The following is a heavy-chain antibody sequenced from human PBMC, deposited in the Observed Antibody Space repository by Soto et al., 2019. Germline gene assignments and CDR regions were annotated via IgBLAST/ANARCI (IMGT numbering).Heavy chain of an antibody. J-gene: IGHJ4*02. Sequence: GGSLRISCAASGFTFSSYGMHWVRQAPGKGLEWVAVISYDGSNKYYADSVKGRFTISRDNSKNTLYLQMNSLRAEDTAVYCCAKVPDIYYGGNEVAVDYWGQGTLVTVSS. CDR3: AKVPDIYYGGNEVAVDY. V-gene: IGHV3-30*18. CDR1: GFTFSSYG. CDR2: ISYDGSNK. D-gene: IGHD4-17*01.